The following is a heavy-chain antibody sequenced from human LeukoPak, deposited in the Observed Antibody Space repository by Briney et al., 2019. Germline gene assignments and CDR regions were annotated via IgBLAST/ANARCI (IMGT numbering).Heavy chain of an antibody. CDR3: VRDFSNYVAFFDS. D-gene: IGHD4-11*01. CDR2: INPDGTTT. Sequence: GGSLRLSCAASGFTFSGYWMHWVRQAPGKGPVWVSRINPDGTTTTYADSVRGRFNISRDNSKSALYLQMGSLRPEDTAMYYCVRDFSNYVAFFDSWGQGVLVTVSS. CDR1: GFTFSGYW. V-gene: IGHV3-74*03. J-gene: IGHJ4*02.